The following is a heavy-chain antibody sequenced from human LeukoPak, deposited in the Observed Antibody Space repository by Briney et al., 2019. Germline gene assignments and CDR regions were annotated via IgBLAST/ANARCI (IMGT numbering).Heavy chain of an antibody. D-gene: IGHD1-1*01. CDR3: ARNDYYYYYMDV. CDR1: GASLSSYY. V-gene: IGHV4-4*07. J-gene: IGHJ6*03. CDR2: VYTTGST. Sequence: PSETLSLTCTVSGASLSSYYWSWIRQPAGKRLEWIGRVYTTGSTNYNPSLRSLVTMSVDTSKSQFSLTLKYVTAADTAVYYCARNDYYYYYMDVWGKGTTVTVSS.